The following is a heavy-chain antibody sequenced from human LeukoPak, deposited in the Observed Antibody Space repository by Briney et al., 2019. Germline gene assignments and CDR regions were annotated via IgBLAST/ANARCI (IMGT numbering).Heavy chain of an antibody. CDR3: ARGHTIFGGVGGFDP. Sequence: GSSVKVSCKASGGTFSSYAISWVRQAPGQGLEWMGGIIPIFGTANYAQKFQGRVTITADESTSTAYMELSSLRSEDTAVYYCARGHTIFGGVGGFDPWGQGTLVTVSS. V-gene: IGHV1-69*01. CDR2: IIPIFGTA. J-gene: IGHJ5*02. CDR1: GGTFSSYA. D-gene: IGHD3-3*01.